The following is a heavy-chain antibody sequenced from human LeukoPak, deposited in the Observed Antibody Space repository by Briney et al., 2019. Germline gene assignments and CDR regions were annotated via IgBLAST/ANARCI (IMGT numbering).Heavy chain of an antibody. CDR1: GYTFTSYD. CDR3: AREPGRYFDWLLSGGTDY. J-gene: IGHJ4*02. CDR2: MNPNSGNT. V-gene: IGHV1-8*01. D-gene: IGHD3-9*01. Sequence: ASVKVSCKASGYTFTSYDINWVRQATGQGLEWMGWMNPNSGNTGYAQKFQGRGTMTRNTSISTAYMELSSLRSEDTDVYYCAREPGRYFDWLLSGGTDYWGQGTLVTVSS.